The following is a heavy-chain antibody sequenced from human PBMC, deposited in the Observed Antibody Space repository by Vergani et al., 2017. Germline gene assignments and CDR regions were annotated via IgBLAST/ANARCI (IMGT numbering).Heavy chain of an antibody. Sequence: QVQLVQSGAEVKKPGSSVKVSCKASGGTFSSYAISWVRQAPGQGLEWMGRIIPILGIANYAQKFQGRVTITADKSTSTAYMELSSLRSEDTAVYYCARYGRYPDAFDIWGQGTMVTVSS. CDR2: IIPILGIA. V-gene: IGHV1-69*04. J-gene: IGHJ3*02. CDR1: GGTFSSYA. CDR3: ARYGRYPDAFDI. D-gene: IGHD3-16*02.